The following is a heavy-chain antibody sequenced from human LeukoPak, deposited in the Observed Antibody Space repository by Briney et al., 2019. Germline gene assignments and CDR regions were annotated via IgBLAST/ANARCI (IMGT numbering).Heavy chain of an antibody. D-gene: IGHD3-9*01. CDR2: IYSGGST. Sequence: GGSLRLSCAASGVTVSSKDMSWVRQAPGKGLEWVSIIYSGGSTYYADSVKGRFTISRDNSKNTLYLQMNSLRAEDTAVYYCARDVDYYDILTGYYQHFGMDVWGQGTTVTVSS. CDR1: GVTVSSKD. V-gene: IGHV3-53*01. J-gene: IGHJ6*02. CDR3: ARDVDYYDILTGYYQHFGMDV.